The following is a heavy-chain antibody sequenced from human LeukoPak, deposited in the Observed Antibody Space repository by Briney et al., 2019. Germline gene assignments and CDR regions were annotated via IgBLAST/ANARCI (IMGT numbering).Heavy chain of an antibody. CDR1: GYTFTGNH. Sequence: ASVKVSCKASGYTFTGNHMHWVRQAPGQGLEWMGWINPKSGGTNYAQKFQGRVTMTRDTSISTAYMELSSLRSDDTALYYCARDEDLRKVNWFDPWGQGTLVTVSS. V-gene: IGHV1-2*02. CDR2: INPKSGGT. CDR3: ARDEDLRKVNWFDP. J-gene: IGHJ5*02.